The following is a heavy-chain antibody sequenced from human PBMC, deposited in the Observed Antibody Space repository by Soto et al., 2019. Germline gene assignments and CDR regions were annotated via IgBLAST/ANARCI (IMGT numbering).Heavy chain of an antibody. V-gene: IGHV3-21*01. D-gene: IGHD2-15*01. Sequence: GGSLRLSCAASGFTFSSYSMNWVRQAPGKGLEWVSSISSSSSYIYYADSVKGRFTISRDNAKNSLYLQMNSLRAEDTAVYYCARGYCSGGSCYSLLFSFDYWGQGTLVTVSS. CDR1: GFTFSSYS. CDR3: ARGYCSGGSCYSLLFSFDY. CDR2: ISSSSSYI. J-gene: IGHJ4*02.